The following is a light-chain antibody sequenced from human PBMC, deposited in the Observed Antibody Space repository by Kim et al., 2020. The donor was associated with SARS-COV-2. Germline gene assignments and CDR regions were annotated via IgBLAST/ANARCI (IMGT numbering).Light chain of an antibody. Sequence: DIQMTQSPSTLSASVGDRVTITCRASQSISNWLAWYQQKPGKVPKSLIYKASNLESGVPSRFSGSGFGTEFTLTISNLQPDDFATYFRQHAYSYPYSLGQGTKREI. J-gene: IGKJ2*03. CDR3: QHAYSYPYS. CDR2: KAS. V-gene: IGKV1-5*03. CDR1: QSISNW.